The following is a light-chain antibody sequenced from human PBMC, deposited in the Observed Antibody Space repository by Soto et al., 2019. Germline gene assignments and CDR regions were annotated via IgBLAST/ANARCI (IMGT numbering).Light chain of an antibody. CDR1: SIDVGGYNY. J-gene: IGLJ1*01. V-gene: IGLV2-14*01. CDR2: EVS. Sequence: QSALTQPASVSGPPGQSITISCTGTSIDVGGYNYVSWYQQHPGKAPKLIIYEVSNRPSGVSNRFSGSKSGNTASLSISGLQAEDEADYYCSSYTNTHTDVFGSGTKLTVL. CDR3: SSYTNTHTDV.